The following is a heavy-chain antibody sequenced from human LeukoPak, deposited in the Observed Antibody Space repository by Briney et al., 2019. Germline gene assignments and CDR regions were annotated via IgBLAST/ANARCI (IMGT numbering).Heavy chain of an antibody. J-gene: IGHJ2*01. CDR3: ARNLNPPYWYFDL. CDR1: GGSISSSSYY. Sequence: SETLSLTCTVSGGSISSSSYYWGWIRRPPGKGLEWIGSIYYSGSTYYNPSLKSRVTISVDTSKNQFSLKLSSVTAADTAVYYCARNLNPPYWYFDLWGRGTLVAVSS. V-gene: IGHV4-39*07. D-gene: IGHD1-14*01. CDR2: IYYSGST.